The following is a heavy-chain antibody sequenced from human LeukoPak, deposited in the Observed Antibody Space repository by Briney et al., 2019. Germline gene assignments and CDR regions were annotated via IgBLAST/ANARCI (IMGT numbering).Heavy chain of an antibody. CDR3: ARDGYYYDSSGGGY. V-gene: IGHV1-2*02. D-gene: IGHD3-22*01. J-gene: IGHJ4*02. Sequence: ASVKVSCKASGYTFTGYYMHWVRQAPGQGLEWMGWINPNSGSTNYAQKFQGRVTMTRETSISTAYMELSRLRSDDTAVYYCARDGYYYDSSGGGYWGQGTLVTVSS. CDR2: INPNSGST. CDR1: GYTFTGYY.